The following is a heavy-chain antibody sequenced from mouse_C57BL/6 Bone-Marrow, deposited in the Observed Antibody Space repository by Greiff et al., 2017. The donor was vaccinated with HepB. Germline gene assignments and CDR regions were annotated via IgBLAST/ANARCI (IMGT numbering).Heavy chain of an antibody. CDR2: INPSSGYT. V-gene: IGHV1-4*01. J-gene: IGHJ2*01. CDR1: GYTFTSYT. Sequence: QVQLQQSGAELARPGASVKMSCKASGYTFTSYTMHWVKQRPGQGLEWIGYINPSSGYTKYNQKFKDKATLTADKSSSTAYMQLSSLTSEDSAVYYCARARWRGGGYGNYYFDYWGQGTTLTVSS. CDR3: ARARWRGGGYGNYYFDY. D-gene: IGHD2-1*01.